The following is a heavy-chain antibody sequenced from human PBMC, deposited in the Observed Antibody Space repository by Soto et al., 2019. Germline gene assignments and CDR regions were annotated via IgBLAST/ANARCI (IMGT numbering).Heavy chain of an antibody. Sequence: GGSLRLSCAASGFTFSSYWMSWVRQAPGKGLEWVANIKQDGSEKYYVDSVKGRFTISRDNAKNSLYLQMNSLRAEDTAVYYCFLYDFWSGYYPGGSYGMDVWGQGTTVTVSS. J-gene: IGHJ6*02. CDR3: FLYDFWSGYYPGGSYGMDV. CDR2: IKQDGSEK. D-gene: IGHD3-3*01. CDR1: GFTFSSYW. V-gene: IGHV3-7*05.